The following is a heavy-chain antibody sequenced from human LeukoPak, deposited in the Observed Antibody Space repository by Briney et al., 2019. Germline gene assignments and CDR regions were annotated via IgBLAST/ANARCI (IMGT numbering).Heavy chain of an antibody. D-gene: IGHD3-22*01. J-gene: IGHJ4*02. CDR3: ARAGYDSSGYSTYYFDY. CDR1: GFTFSSYS. CDR2: ISGSSRPI. Sequence: GGSLRLSCAASGFTFSSYSMNWVRQAPGRGLEWVSYISGSSRPIYYADSVKGRFTISRDNAKNSLYLQMNSLRAEDTAVYYCARAGYDSSGYSTYYFDYWGQGTLVTVSS. V-gene: IGHV3-48*01.